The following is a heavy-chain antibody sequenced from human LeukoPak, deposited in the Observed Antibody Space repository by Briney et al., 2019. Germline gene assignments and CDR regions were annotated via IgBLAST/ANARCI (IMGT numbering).Heavy chain of an antibody. Sequence: GGSLRLSCAASGFTVSSYSMNWVRQAPGKGLEWVSYISSSSSTIYYADSVKGRFTISRDNAKNSLYLQMNSLRAEDTAVYYCARVGQAYDAFDIWGQGTMVTASS. J-gene: IGHJ3*02. CDR1: GFTVSSYS. CDR2: ISSSSSTI. CDR3: ARVGQAYDAFDI. V-gene: IGHV3-48*01.